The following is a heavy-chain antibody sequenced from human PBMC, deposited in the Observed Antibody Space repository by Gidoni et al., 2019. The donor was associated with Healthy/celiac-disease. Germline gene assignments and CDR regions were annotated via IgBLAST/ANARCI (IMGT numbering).Heavy chain of an antibody. J-gene: IGHJ4*02. Sequence: EVQLVESGGGLVKPGGSLRLSCAASGFTFNSYSMNWFRQAPGKGLEWVSSISSSSSYIYYADSVKGRFTISRDNAKNSLYLQMNSLRAEDTAVYYCARALRYFDWFFSPFDYWGQGTLVTVSS. D-gene: IGHD3-9*01. CDR1: GFTFNSYS. CDR3: ARALRYFDWFFSPFDY. CDR2: ISSSSSYI. V-gene: IGHV3-21*01.